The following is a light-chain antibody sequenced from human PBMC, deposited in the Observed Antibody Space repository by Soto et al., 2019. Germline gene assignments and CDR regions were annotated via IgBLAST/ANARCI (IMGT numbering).Light chain of an antibody. CDR2: GAS. Sequence: EIVMTQSPATLSLSSGERATLSCRASQSVSRDLAWYQQKPGQAPRLLVFGASSRVLGIPDRFSGSGSGTDFTLTISRLEPEDFAVYYCHHYGSSPLTFGQGTRLENK. V-gene: IGKV3-20*01. CDR3: HHYGSSPLT. J-gene: IGKJ5*01. CDR1: QSVSRD.